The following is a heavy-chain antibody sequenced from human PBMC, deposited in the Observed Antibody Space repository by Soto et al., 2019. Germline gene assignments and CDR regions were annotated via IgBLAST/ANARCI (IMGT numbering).Heavy chain of an antibody. CDR3: ARLSISDSFHFDY. Sequence: GESLKISCQGSGYTFTSYWIGWVRQMPGKGLEWMGIIYPSDSDSRYSPSFQGQVTISADKSTSTSYLQWSSLKASDTAMYYCARLSISDSFHFDYWGQGTLVTVSS. V-gene: IGHV5-51*01. CDR2: IYPSDSDS. J-gene: IGHJ4*02. CDR1: GYTFTSYW. D-gene: IGHD2-15*01.